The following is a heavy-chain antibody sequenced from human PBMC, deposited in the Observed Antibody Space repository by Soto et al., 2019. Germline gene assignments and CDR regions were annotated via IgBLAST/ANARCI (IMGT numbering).Heavy chain of an antibody. D-gene: IGHD2-2*01. CDR1: GGSISSYY. V-gene: IGHV4-59*01. Sequence: SETLSLTCTVSGGSISSYYWSWIRQPPGKGLEWIGYIYYSGSTNYNPSLKSRVTISVDTSKNQFSLKLSSVTAADTAVYYCARVSVVVPAALYYIDYWGQGTLVTVSS. CDR2: IYYSGST. CDR3: ARVSVVVPAALYYIDY. J-gene: IGHJ4*02.